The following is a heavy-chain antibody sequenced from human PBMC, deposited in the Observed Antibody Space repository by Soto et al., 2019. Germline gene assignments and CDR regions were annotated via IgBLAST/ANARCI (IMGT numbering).Heavy chain of an antibody. CDR1: GFTFSSYG. V-gene: IGHV3-33*01. Sequence: QVQLVESGGGVVQPGRSLRLSCAASGFTFSSYGMHWVRQAPGKGLEWVAVIWYDGSNKYYADSVKGRFTISRDNSKNTLYLQMNSLRAEDTAVYYCARDPGDGDYESYPNEYAFDIWGQGTMVTVSS. J-gene: IGHJ3*02. CDR3: ARDPGDGDYESYPNEYAFDI. CDR2: IWYDGSNK. D-gene: IGHD4-17*01.